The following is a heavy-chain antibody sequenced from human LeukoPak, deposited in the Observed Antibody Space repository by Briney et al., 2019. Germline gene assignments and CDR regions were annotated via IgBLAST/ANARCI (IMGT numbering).Heavy chain of an antibody. V-gene: IGHV4-34*01. D-gene: IGHD6-6*01. CDR1: GGSFSGYY. J-gene: IGHJ4*02. CDR3: ARDQESSFH. CDR2: INHSGST. Sequence: SETLSLTCAVYGGSFSGYYWSWICQPPGKGLEWIGEINHSGSTYYNPSLKSRVTISVDTSKNQFSLKLSSVTAADTAVYYCARDQESSFHWGQGTLVTVSS.